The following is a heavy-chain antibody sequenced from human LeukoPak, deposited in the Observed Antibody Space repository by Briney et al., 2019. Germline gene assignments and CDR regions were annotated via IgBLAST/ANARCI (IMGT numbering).Heavy chain of an antibody. CDR2: IDSDGRTT. Sequence: GGSLRLSCAASGFTFSSYVMSWVRQAPGKGLVWVSVIDSDGRTTSYADSVKGRFTTSRDNSKNTVYLKMDSLRPEDTAVYYCAAYYYDSGTSSRGGFDYRGQGAQVTVSS. CDR1: GFTFSSYV. V-gene: IGHV3-23*03. CDR3: AAYYYDSGTSSRGGFDY. D-gene: IGHD3-10*01. J-gene: IGHJ4*02.